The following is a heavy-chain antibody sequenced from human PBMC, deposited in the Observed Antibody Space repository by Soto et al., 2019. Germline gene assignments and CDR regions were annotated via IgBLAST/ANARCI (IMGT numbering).Heavy chain of an antibody. CDR1: GGTFSSYT. Sequence: SVKVSCKASGGTFSSYTISWVRQAPGQGLEWMGRIIPILGIANYAQKFQGRVTITADKSTSTAYMELSSLRSEDTAVYYCARGYELELGDGWFDPWGQGTLVTFSS. V-gene: IGHV1-69*02. D-gene: IGHD1-7*01. CDR3: ARGYELELGDGWFDP. J-gene: IGHJ5*02. CDR2: IIPILGIA.